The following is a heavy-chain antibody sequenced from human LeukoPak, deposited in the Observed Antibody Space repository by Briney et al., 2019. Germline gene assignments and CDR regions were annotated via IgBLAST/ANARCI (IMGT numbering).Heavy chain of an antibody. Sequence: GRSLRLSCAASGFTFSSYSMNWVRQAPGKGLEWVSSISSSSSYIYYADSVKGRFTISRDNAKNSLYLQMNSLRAEDTAVYYCARDLVMVRGIGWFDPWGQGTLVTVSS. CDR1: GFTFSSYS. CDR3: ARDLVMVRGIGWFDP. CDR2: ISSSSSYI. V-gene: IGHV3-21*01. D-gene: IGHD3-10*01. J-gene: IGHJ5*02.